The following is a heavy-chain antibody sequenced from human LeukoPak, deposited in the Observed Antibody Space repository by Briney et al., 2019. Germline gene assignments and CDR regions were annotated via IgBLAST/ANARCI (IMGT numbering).Heavy chain of an antibody. Sequence: GGSLRLSCAASGFTFSRYSVNWVRQAPGKGLEWVAYIRTSSGGIYYADSAKGRFTISTDNAKNSLYLEMNNLRDGDTAVYYCARDDSWAFDYWGQGTLVTVSS. CDR1: GFTFSRYS. CDR2: IRTSSGGI. CDR3: ARDDSWAFDY. D-gene: IGHD2-21*02. V-gene: IGHV3-48*02. J-gene: IGHJ4*02.